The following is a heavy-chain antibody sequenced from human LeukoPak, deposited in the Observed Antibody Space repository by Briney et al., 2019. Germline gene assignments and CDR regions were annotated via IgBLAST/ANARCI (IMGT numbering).Heavy chain of an antibody. V-gene: IGHV1-18*01. CDR1: GVTFTSSA. J-gene: IGHJ4*02. Sequence: RASVKVSCKASGVTFTSSAVQWVRQAPGQGLEWMGWISAYNGNTNYAQKLQGRVTMTTDTSTSTAYMELRSLRSDDTAVYYCARDREQPLDYWGQGTLVAVSS. D-gene: IGHD1-26*01. CDR3: ARDREQPLDY. CDR2: ISAYNGNT.